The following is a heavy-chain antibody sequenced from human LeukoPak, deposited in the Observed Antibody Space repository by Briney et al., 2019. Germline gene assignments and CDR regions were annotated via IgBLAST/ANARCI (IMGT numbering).Heavy chain of an antibody. Sequence: PSETLSLTCTVSGDSINNYYWSWIRQPPGKGLEWIGYVSYSGTPDSNPSLKSRVTISLDTSRNQFSLQLSSVTAADTAVYYCARAFYSNLPNYWGQGTLVTVSS. CDR3: ARAFYSNLPNY. J-gene: IGHJ4*02. CDR1: GDSINNYY. D-gene: IGHD4-11*01. V-gene: IGHV4-59*01. CDR2: VSYSGTP.